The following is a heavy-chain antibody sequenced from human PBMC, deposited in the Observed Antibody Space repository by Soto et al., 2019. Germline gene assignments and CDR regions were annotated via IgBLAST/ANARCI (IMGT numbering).Heavy chain of an antibody. V-gene: IGHV4-59*01. CDR2: IYYSGST. CDR3: ARRYGGNFDY. D-gene: IGHD1-26*01. CDR1: GGSINSYY. Sequence: QVQLQESGPGLVKPSETLSLTCTVSGGSINSYYWSWIRQPPGKGLEWIGYIYYSGSTNYNPPLKIRVTISVDTSKNQFSLKLSSVTAADTAVYHCARRYGGNFDYWGQGTLVTVSS. J-gene: IGHJ4*02.